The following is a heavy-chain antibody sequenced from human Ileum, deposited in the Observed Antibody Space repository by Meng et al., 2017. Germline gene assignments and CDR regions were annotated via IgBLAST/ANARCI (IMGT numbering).Heavy chain of an antibody. J-gene: IGHJ3*02. CDR2: VYYTGDT. Sequence: ESLKIFCSVSGDSVSSSASSWGWIRQPPGKGLEWIANVYYTGDTSYYASLESRVTISLDTPKNQFSLKLSSVTAADTAMYYCARWVVSLQSFDMWGQGTMVTVSS. V-gene: IGHV4-39*07. CDR1: GDSVSSSASS. CDR3: ARWVVSLQSFDM.